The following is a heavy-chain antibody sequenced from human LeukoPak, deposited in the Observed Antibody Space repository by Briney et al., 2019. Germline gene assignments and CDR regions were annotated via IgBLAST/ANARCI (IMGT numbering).Heavy chain of an antibody. CDR2: IYYSGST. CDR1: GGSISSSSYY. J-gene: IGHJ5*02. Sequence: SGTLSLTCTVSGGSISSSSYYWGWIRQPPGKGLEWIGSIYYSGSTYYNPSLKSRVTISVDASKNQFSLKLSSVTAADTAVYYCARGVAVAATRYNWLDPWGQGTLVTVSS. V-gene: IGHV4-39*07. CDR3: ARGVAVAATRYNWLDP. D-gene: IGHD6-19*01.